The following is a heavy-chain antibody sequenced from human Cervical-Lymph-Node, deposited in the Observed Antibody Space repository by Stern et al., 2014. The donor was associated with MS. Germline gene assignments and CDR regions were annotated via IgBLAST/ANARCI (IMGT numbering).Heavy chain of an antibody. CDR2: MFYSGYT. CDR1: AGSISSRSNY. J-gene: IGHJ5*02. V-gene: IGHV4-39*01. Sequence: QLVESGPGLVKPSETLSLTCTVSAGSISSRSNYWSWIRQFPGKGLEWIGSMFYSGYTNYNPSLKSRVTISVDTSQNHLALRMGSVTAADTAVYYCARHVTSGWLGNWFDPWGQGILAIVSS. D-gene: IGHD6-19*01. CDR3: ARHVTSGWLGNWFDP.